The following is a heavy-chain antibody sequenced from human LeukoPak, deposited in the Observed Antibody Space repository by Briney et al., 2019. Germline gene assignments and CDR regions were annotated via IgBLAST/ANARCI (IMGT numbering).Heavy chain of an antibody. CDR2: INPSGGST. CDR1: GYTFSSYY. D-gene: IGHD5-24*01. CDR3: ARELSEMATINYFDY. J-gene: IGHJ4*02. V-gene: IGHV1-46*01. Sequence: ASVKVSCKASGYTFSSYYMHWVRQAPGQGLEWMGIINPSGGSTNYAQQFQGRVTMTRDTSTSTVYMELGSLRSEDTAVYYCARELSEMATINYFDYWGQGTLVTVSS.